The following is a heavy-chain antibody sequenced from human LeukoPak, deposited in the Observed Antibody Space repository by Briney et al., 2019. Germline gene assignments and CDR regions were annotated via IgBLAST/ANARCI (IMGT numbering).Heavy chain of an antibody. CDR3: ARPSGSYRAEYFQH. D-gene: IGHD1-26*01. J-gene: IGHJ1*01. CDR1: GDSISSTSYY. V-gene: IGHV4-39*01. Sequence: PSETLSLTCTVSGDSISSTSYYWGWIRQPPGKGLEWIGTIYYCGRTYYNPSLKSRFTIFVDTAKNQVSLKLSSVTAADTAVYYCARPSGSYRAEYFQHWGQGTLVTVSS. CDR2: IYYCGRT.